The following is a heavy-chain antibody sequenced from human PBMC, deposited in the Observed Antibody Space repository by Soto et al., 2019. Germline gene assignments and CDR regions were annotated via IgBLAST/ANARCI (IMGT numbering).Heavy chain of an antibody. CDR3: ARDRYFGSGHYNFFDY. V-gene: IGHV1-69*05. Sequence: SVKVSCKAPGGTFSTYAISWVRQAPGQGLEWMGGIIPMFGTANYAQRFQDRVTITTDASTSTAHMELSSLRSEDTAVYFCARDRYFGSGHYNFFDYWGLGTLVTVSS. CDR1: GGTFSTYA. D-gene: IGHD3-10*01. CDR2: IIPMFGTA. J-gene: IGHJ4*02.